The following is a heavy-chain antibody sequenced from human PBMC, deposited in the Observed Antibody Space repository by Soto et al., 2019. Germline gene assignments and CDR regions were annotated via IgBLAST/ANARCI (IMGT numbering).Heavy chain of an antibody. CDR3: VKDLSGRWELEDFEY. CDR1: RFTFSSYA. D-gene: IGHD1-26*01. J-gene: IGHJ4*02. V-gene: IGHV3-64D*08. Sequence: AGSLRLSWSSSRFTFSSYAMHLVLHSPFKGLEYVSAISSNGGSTYYADSVKGRFTISRDNSKNTLYLQMSSLRAEDTAVYYCVKDLSGRWELEDFEYWGQGTLVTVSS. CDR2: ISSNGGST.